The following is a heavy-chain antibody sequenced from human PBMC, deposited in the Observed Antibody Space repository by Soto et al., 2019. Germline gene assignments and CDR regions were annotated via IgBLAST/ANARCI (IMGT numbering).Heavy chain of an antibody. D-gene: IGHD3-3*01. CDR1: GGSISSSSYY. Sequence: QLQLQESGPGLVKPSETLSLTCTVSGGSISSSSYYWGWIRQPPGKGLEWIGSIYYSGSTYYNPSLKSRVTISVDTSKNQFSLKLSSVTAADTAVYYCARHHYDFWSGYYKGNFDYWGQGTLVTVSS. CDR2: IYYSGST. J-gene: IGHJ4*02. CDR3: ARHHYDFWSGYYKGNFDY. V-gene: IGHV4-39*01.